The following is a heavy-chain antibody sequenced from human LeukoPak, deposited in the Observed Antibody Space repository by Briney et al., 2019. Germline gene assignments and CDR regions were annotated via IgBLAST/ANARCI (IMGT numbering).Heavy chain of an antibody. CDR3: ARSSGKNSCFDP. J-gene: IGHJ5*02. CDR1: GGSISSSSYY. Sequence: PSETLSLTCTVSGGSISSSSYYWGWIRQPPGMGLEWIGSIYYSGSTYYNPSLKSRVTISVDTSKNQFSLKLSSVTAADTAVYYRARSSGKNSCFDPWGQGTLVTVSS. D-gene: IGHD4-23*01. CDR2: IYYSGST. V-gene: IGHV4-39*01.